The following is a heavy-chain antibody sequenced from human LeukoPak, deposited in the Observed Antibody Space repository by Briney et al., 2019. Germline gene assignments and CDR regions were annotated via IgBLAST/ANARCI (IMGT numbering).Heavy chain of an antibody. D-gene: IGHD6-13*01. CDR2: ISPYNDNT. J-gene: IGHJ3*02. Sequence: GASVKVSCKASGYTFTTYGIVWLRQAPGEGLEWMGWISPYNDNTKYAQELQGRVTMTADTSTSTAYMELRSLRSDDTAVYYCAREMPAADGSDAFDIWGQGTMVTVSS. CDR1: GYTFTTYG. CDR3: AREMPAADGSDAFDI. V-gene: IGHV1-18*01.